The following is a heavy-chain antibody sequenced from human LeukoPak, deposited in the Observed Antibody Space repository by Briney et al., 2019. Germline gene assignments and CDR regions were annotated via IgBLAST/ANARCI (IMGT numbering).Heavy chain of an antibody. Sequence: GGSLRLSCAASGFTFSSYWMHWVRQPPGKGLVWVSRINSDESSTNYADSVKGRFTISRDNAKNTLYLQMNSLRAEDTAVYYCARDEHWNRGAFDIWGQGTMVTVSS. CDR1: GFTFSSYW. D-gene: IGHD1/OR15-1a*01. V-gene: IGHV3-74*01. CDR3: ARDEHWNRGAFDI. CDR2: INSDESST. J-gene: IGHJ3*02.